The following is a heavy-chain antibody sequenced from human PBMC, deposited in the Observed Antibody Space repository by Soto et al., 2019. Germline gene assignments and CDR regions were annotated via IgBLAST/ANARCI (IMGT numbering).Heavy chain of an antibody. CDR3: ARRERAAGTDWWFDP. V-gene: IGHV4-39*01. CDR1: GGSISSSSFH. J-gene: IGHJ5*02. CDR2: IYYSGST. Sequence: QLQLQESGPGLVKPSETLSLTCTVSGGSISSSSFHWGWIRQPPGKGLEGIGSIYYSGSTYYSPPLKSRVTISVDTSKNQFALKLSSVTAADTAVYYCARRERAAGTDWWFDPWGQGTLVTVSS. D-gene: IGHD6-13*01.